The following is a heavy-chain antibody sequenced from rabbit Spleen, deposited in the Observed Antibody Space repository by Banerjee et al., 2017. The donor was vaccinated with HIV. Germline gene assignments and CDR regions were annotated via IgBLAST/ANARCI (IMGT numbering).Heavy chain of an antibody. CDR3: ARGGGL. Sequence: QSLEESGGDLVKPGASLTLTCTASGFSFSSSYWICWVRQAPGKGLEWIACIYGGSSGSTYYASWAKGRFTISKTSSTTVTLQMTSLTAADTATYFCARGGGLWGPGTLVTVS. CDR2: IYGGSSGST. V-gene: IGHV1S40*01. CDR1: GFSFSSSYW. J-gene: IGHJ4*01.